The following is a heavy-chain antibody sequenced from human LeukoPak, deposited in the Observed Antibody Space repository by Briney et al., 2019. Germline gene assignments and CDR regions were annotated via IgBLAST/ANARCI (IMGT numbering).Heavy chain of an antibody. V-gene: IGHV1-69*05. CDR2: IIPIFGTA. CDR1: GGTFSSYA. CDR3: ARTLDSSGYSWFDP. D-gene: IGHD3-22*01. J-gene: IGHJ5*02. Sequence: GASVKVSCKASGGTFSSYAISWVRQAPGQGLEWMGGIIPIFGTANYAQKFQGRVTITTDESTSTAYMELSSLRSEDTAVYYCARTLDSSGYSWFDPWGQGILVTLSS.